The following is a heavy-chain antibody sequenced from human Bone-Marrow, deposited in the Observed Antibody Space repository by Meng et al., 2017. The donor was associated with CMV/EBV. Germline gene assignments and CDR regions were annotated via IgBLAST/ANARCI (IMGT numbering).Heavy chain of an antibody. J-gene: IGHJ4*02. V-gene: IGHV4-39*01. Sequence: SETLSLTCTVPAGSISSSSYYWGWIRQPPGKGLEWIGSTYYSGSTYYNPSLKSRVTISVDTSKNQFSLKLSSVTAADTAMYYCARALTYYDFWSGYSPNYFDYWGQGTLVTVSS. D-gene: IGHD3-3*01. CDR2: TYYSGST. CDR3: ARALTYYDFWSGYSPNYFDY. CDR1: AGSISSSSYY.